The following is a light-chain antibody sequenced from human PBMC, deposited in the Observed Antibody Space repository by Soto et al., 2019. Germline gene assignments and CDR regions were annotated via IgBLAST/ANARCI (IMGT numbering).Light chain of an antibody. J-gene: IGLJ2*01. Sequence: QSALTQPPSASGTPGQRVTISCSGSSSNIGSNYVYWYQQLPGTAPKLLIYTNHQRPSGVPDRFSGSKSGTSASLAISGLRSEDEANFYCAAWDDSLNAVVFGGGTKLTVL. CDR3: AAWDDSLNAVV. CDR1: SSNIGSNY. CDR2: TNH. V-gene: IGLV1-47*02.